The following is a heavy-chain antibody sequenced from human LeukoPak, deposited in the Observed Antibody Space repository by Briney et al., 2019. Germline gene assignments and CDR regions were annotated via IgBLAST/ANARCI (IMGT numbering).Heavy chain of an antibody. CDR3: AREDRATPKYYYYGMDV. CDR1: GFTFMSYA. CDR2: ISFDGSSK. J-gene: IGHJ6*02. Sequence: QTGGSLRLSCAASGFTFMSYALHWVRQAPGKGLEWVAVISFDGSSKSYVDSVKGRFTISRDNSRNTLYLQMNSLRAEDTAVYYCAREDRATPKYYYYGMDVWGQGTTVTVSS. V-gene: IGHV3-30-3*01. D-gene: IGHD3-10*01.